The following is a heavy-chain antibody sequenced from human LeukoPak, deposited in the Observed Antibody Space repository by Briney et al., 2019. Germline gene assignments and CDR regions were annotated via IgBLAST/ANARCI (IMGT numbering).Heavy chain of an antibody. J-gene: IGHJ4*02. CDR1: GYSVSGGYC. V-gene: IGHV4-38-2*02. CDR2: IYHSGTT. CDR3: ARGTVYFDY. Sequence: PSETLSLTCTVSGYSVSGGYCWVWIRQPPGKSLEWIGSIYHSGTTYYNPSLKSRVTISVDTSKNQFSLELSSVTAADTAVYYCARGTVYFDYWGQGSLVTVSS. D-gene: IGHD4-11*01.